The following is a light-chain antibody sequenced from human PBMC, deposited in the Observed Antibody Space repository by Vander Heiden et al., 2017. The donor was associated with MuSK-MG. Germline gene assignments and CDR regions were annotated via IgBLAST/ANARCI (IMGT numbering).Light chain of an antibody. CDR2: AAY. J-gene: IGKJ1*01. V-gene: IGKV1-39*01. Sequence: DIQITHSQSSLSASVGDRVTITYRAGQSISIYFSLYQLKPGKAPKLLIYAAYRLQSRCPSRFSGSGGETDFTLPISSQQHEDFATYYCQHMNSTPCPFGQGPQVEIK. CDR3: QHMNSTPCP. CDR1: QSISIY.